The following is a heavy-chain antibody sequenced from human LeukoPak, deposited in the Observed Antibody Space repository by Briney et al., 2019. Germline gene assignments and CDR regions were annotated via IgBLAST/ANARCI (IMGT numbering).Heavy chain of an antibody. CDR1: GYTFTSYG. V-gene: IGHV1-18*01. CDR2: ISAYNGNT. Sequence: ASVKVSCKASGYTFTSYGISWVRQAPGQGLEWMGWISAYNGNTNYAQKLQGRVTMTTDTSTSTAYMELRGLRSDDTAVYYCARDEREGWYYYYGMDVWGQGTTVTVSS. CDR3: ARDEREGWYYYYGMDV. D-gene: IGHD1-26*01. J-gene: IGHJ6*02.